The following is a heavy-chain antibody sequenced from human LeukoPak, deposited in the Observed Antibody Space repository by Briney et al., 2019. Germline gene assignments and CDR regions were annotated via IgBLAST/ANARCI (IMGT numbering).Heavy chain of an antibody. J-gene: IGHJ4*02. CDR2: IYSGGST. Sequence: GGSLRLSCAASRFTFSSYAMSWVRQAPGKGLEWVSVIYSGGSTYYADSVKGRFTISRDNSKNTLYLQMNSLRAEDTAVYYCTVYDFWSGYFDYWGQGTLVTVSS. D-gene: IGHD3-3*01. V-gene: IGHV3-53*01. CDR1: RFTFSSYA. CDR3: TVYDFWSGYFDY.